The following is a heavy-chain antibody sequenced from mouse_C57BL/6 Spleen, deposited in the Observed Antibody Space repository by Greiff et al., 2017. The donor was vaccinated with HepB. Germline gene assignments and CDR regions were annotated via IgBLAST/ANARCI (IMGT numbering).Heavy chain of an antibody. CDR2: IYPRSGNT. V-gene: IGHV1-81*01. Sequence: LQESGAELARPGASVKLSCKASGYTFTSYGISWVKQRTGQGLEWIGEIYPRSGNTYYNEKFKGKATLTADKSSSTAYMELRSLTSEDSAVYFCARDDYDGDWFAYWGQGTLVTVSA. J-gene: IGHJ3*01. CDR3: ARDDYDGDWFAY. CDR1: GYTFTSYG. D-gene: IGHD2-4*01.